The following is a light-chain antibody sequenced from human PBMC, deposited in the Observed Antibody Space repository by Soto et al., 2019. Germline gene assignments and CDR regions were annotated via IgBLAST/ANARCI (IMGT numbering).Light chain of an antibody. CDR3: MQGTHWPYT. CDR1: QSLVYVNGDTY. V-gene: IGKV2-30*01. CDR2: KVS. J-gene: IGKJ2*01. Sequence: DVVMTQSPLSLPVTLGQPASISCRSSQSLVYVNGDTYLDWFQHRPGQSPRRLIYKVSNRDSGVPDRFSGSGSGPDFTLKISRVEAEDVGVYYYMQGTHWPYTFGQGTKLEIK.